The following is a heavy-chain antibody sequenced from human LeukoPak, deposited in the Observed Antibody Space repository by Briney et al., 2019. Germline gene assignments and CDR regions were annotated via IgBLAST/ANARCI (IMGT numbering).Heavy chain of an antibody. J-gene: IGHJ4*02. D-gene: IGHD3-9*01. V-gene: IGHV4-34*01. Sequence: SETLSLTCAVYGGSFSGYYWTWIRQPPGKGLEWIGEISHIGSPNYNPSLKSRVTISVDTSKNQFSLNLRSATAADTAVYYCARGDILTGYSYWGQGTLVTVSS. CDR1: GGSFSGYY. CDR2: ISHIGSP. CDR3: ARGDILTGYSY.